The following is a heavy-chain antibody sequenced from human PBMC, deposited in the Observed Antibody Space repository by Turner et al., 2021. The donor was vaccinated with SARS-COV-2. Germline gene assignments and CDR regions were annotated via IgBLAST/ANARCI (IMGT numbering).Heavy chain of an antibody. D-gene: IGHD5-18*01. V-gene: IGHV3-48*02. Sequence: EVQLVESGGGLVQPGGSLRLSCSSSGFHFSSFSMNWVREAPGKGLEWVSYISSSSSTIYYADSVKGRFTISRDNAKNSLYLQMNSLRDEDMAVYYCAGDQGEGDTPMVTYYYGMDVWGQGTTVTVSS. CDR2: ISSSSSTI. CDR1: GFHFSSFS. CDR3: AGDQGEGDTPMVTYYYGMDV. J-gene: IGHJ6*02.